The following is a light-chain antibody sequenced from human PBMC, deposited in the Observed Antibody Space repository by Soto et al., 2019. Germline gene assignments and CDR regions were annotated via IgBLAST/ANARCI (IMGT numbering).Light chain of an antibody. J-gene: IGLJ1*01. Sequence: QSVLTQPPSASGTPGQRGNISCSGGSSNIGLNYVYWYQQLPGTAPKLLIYKTGERPSGVPDRFSGSKSGTSASLAISGLRSEDEAEYYCCSYAGRSYVFGTGTKLTVL. CDR1: SSNIGLNY. CDR3: CSYAGRSYV. V-gene: IGLV1-47*01. CDR2: KTG.